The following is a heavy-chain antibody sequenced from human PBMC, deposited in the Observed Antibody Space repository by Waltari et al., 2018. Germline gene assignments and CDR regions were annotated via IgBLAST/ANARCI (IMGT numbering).Heavy chain of an antibody. CDR2: IYSGGST. CDR3: ARDRSSGWAYFDY. D-gene: IGHD6-19*01. V-gene: IGHV3-66*02. CDR1: GFTVSSNY. J-gene: IGHJ4*02. Sequence: VQLVESGGGLVQPGGSLRLSCAASGFTVSSNYMSWVRQAPGKGLEWVSVIYSGGSTYYADSVKGRFTISRDNSKNTLYLQMNSLRAEDTAVYYCARDRSSGWAYFDYWGQGTLVTVSS.